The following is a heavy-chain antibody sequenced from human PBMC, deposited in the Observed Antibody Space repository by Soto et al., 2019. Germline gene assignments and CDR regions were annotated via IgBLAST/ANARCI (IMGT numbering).Heavy chain of an antibody. Sequence: QVQLVQSGAEVKKPGSSVKVSCKASGGTFSSYAISWVRQAPGQGLEWMGGIIPIFGTANYAQKFQGRVTNTEDQSTSTASKELSSLIYEDTAVYYCARERLLWFGELLPSRTAGIDVWGKGTTVTVSS. J-gene: IGHJ6*04. CDR3: ARERLLWFGELLPSRTAGIDV. V-gene: IGHV1-69*01. CDR2: IIPIFGTA. CDR1: GGTFSSYA. D-gene: IGHD3-10*01.